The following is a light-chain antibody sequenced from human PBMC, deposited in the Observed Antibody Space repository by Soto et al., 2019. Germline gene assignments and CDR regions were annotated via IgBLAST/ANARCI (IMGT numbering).Light chain of an antibody. J-gene: IGKJ5*01. V-gene: IGKV1-13*02. CDR1: QGISSA. CDR3: QQLKSYPFT. Sequence: AIQLTQSPSSLSASVGDRVSITCRASQGISSALPWYQHKRGKPPKILIYEASSLQSWVPSRFTGSESGTECTLTISSLQPEDFATYYCQQLKSYPFTFGQGTRLEIK. CDR2: EAS.